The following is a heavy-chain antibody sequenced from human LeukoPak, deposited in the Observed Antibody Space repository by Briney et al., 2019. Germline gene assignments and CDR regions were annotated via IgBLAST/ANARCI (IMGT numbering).Heavy chain of an antibody. V-gene: IGHV1-2*02. CDR2: INPNSGGR. CDR1: GYTFTVYQ. J-gene: IGHJ4*02. Sequence: ALVKLSCKTSGYTFTVYQMHWVRQAPGQGLEWMGWINPNSGGRNYAQKFQGRVTMTSDTSISTVYMELSSLRSDDTAVYYCARDYYGGNPDYWGQGTLVTVSS. D-gene: IGHD4-23*01. CDR3: ARDYYGGNPDY.